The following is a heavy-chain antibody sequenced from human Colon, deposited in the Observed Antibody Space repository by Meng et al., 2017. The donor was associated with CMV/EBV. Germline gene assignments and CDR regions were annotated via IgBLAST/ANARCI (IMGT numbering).Heavy chain of an antibody. D-gene: IGHD3-10*02. CDR2: TYYRSKYYN. CDR1: GDIVSSNSAA. V-gene: IGHV6-1*01. Sequence: QLQLQQSGPGLVKPSQTLSLTRATPGDIVSSNSAAWNWLRQSPSRGLEWLGRTYYRSKYYNDYALSLKSRITINPDTSKNQFSLQLNSVTPEDTAIYYCARDWGDVRGGFDFWGPGTMVTVS. J-gene: IGHJ4*02. CDR3: ARDWGDVRGGFDF.